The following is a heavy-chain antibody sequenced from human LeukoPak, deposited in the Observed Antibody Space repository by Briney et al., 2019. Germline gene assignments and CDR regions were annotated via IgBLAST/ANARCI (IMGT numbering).Heavy chain of an antibody. CDR3: ARDVLLWFGETRNYGMDV. V-gene: IGHV3-20*04. D-gene: IGHD3-10*01. CDR1: GFTFDDYG. CDR2: INWNGGST. J-gene: IGHJ6*02. Sequence: PGVSLRLSCAASGFTFDDYGMSWVRQAPGKGLEWVSGINWNGGSTSYADSVKGRFTISRDNAKKSLYLQMNSLRVEDTALYYCARDVLLWFGETRNYGMDVWGQGTTVTVSS.